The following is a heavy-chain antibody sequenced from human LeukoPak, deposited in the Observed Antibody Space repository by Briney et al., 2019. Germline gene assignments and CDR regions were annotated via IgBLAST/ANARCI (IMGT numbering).Heavy chain of an antibody. CDR2: ISYDGSNK. V-gene: IGHV3-30*04. Sequence: PGGSLRLSCAASGFTFSSYAMHWVRQAPGKGLEWVAVISYDGSNKYYADSVKGRFTISRDNSKNTLYLQMNSLRAEDTAVYYCARDLIAAAGAGLDYWGEGTLVTVSS. D-gene: IGHD6-13*01. CDR3: ARDLIAAAGAGLDY. J-gene: IGHJ4*02. CDR1: GFTFSSYA.